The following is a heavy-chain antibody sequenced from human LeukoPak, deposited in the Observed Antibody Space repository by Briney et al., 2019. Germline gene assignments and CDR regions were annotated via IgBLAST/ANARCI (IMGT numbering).Heavy chain of an antibody. D-gene: IGHD2/OR15-2a*01. J-gene: IGHJ4*02. CDR1: GCTFTGYY. V-gene: IGHV1-2*02. CDR2: INPNSGGT. Sequence: GASVKASCKASGCTFTGYYMHWVRQAPGQGLEWMGWINPNSGGTNYAQKFQGRVTMTRDTSISTAYMELSRLRSDDTAVYYCARELILGYFDYWGQGTLVTVSS. CDR3: ARELILGYFDY.